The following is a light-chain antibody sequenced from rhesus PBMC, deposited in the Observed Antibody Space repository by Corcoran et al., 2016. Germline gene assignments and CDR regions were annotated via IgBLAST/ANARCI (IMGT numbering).Light chain of an antibody. CDR2: YAS. J-gene: IGKJ4*01. CDR3: HQYNSDPPT. CDR1: QGISSY. Sequence: DIQMTQSPSSLSTSVGDRVTITCRASQGISSYLAWYQQKPGKAPKPLIYYASNLESGVPSRFSGIGSGTVFTLTISRLQPEDFATYYCHQYNSDPPTFGGGTKVEIK. V-gene: IGKV1-37*01.